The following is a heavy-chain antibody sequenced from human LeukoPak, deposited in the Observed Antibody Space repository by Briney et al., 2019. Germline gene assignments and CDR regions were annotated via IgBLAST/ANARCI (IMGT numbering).Heavy chain of an antibody. D-gene: IGHD3-10*01. J-gene: IGHJ4*02. CDR1: GFMFGDFW. Sequence: HPGGSLRLSCAVSGFMFGDFWMSWVRQAPGKGLEWVSAISGSGGSTYYADSVKGRFTISRDNSKNTLYLQMNSLRAEDTAVYYCAKYGGDRGPLPDYWGQGTLVTVSS. CDR2: ISGSGGST. CDR3: AKYGGDRGPLPDY. V-gene: IGHV3-23*01.